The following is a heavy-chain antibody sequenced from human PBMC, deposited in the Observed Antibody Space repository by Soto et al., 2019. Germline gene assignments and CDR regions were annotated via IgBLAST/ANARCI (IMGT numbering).Heavy chain of an antibody. Sequence: QVQLVQSGAEEKKPGASVKVSCKASGYTFTSYAMHWVRQAPGQRLEWMGWINAGNGNTRYSQKFQGRVTITRDTSASTAYMELSSLRSEDTAVYYCARADGVGVVGPWGQGTLVTVSS. CDR2: INAGNGNT. D-gene: IGHD2-2*01. J-gene: IGHJ5*02. V-gene: IGHV1-3*05. CDR3: ARADGVGVVGP. CDR1: GYTFTSYA.